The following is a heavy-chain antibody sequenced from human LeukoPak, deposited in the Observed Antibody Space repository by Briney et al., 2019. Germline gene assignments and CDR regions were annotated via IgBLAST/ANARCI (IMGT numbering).Heavy chain of an antibody. Sequence: GGSLRLSCVVSGFTFRNYYMSWIRQAPGKGLEWVSYISSSGDDTDYADPVKGRFTISRDNAENSVYLQMTSLRVEDTAMYYCARAFHWGQGTLVTVST. J-gene: IGHJ4*02. V-gene: IGHV3-11*04. CDR3: ARAFH. CDR1: GFTFRNYY. D-gene: IGHD2/OR15-2a*01. CDR2: ISSSGDDT.